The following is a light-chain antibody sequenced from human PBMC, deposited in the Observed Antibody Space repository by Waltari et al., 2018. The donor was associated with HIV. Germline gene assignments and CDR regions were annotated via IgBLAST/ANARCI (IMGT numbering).Light chain of an antibody. V-gene: IGKV3-20*01. CDR1: QSVTNSF. J-gene: IGKJ1*01. CDR2: GAS. Sequence: ELVLTQSPGTLSLSPGERATLSCSPSQSVTNSFLAWYQQKPGLAPRLLIYGASSRATGIPARVSGSGSGTDFTLTISRLEPEDFALYYCQQYGNSPLTFGPGTKVEMK. CDR3: QQYGNSPLT.